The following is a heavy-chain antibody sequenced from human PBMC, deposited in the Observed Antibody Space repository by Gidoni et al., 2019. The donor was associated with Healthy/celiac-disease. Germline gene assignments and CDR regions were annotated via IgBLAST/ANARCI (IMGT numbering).Heavy chain of an antibody. CDR3: ARMVRGVIIPENDY. D-gene: IGHD3-10*01. CDR2: INHSGST. J-gene: IGHJ4*02. CDR1: GGSFSGYY. Sequence: QVQLQKWGAGLWKPAETLSITCAVYGGSFSGYYWSWIRQPPGKGLEWIGEINHSGSTNYNPSLKRRVTISVDTSTTQFSLKLSSVTAADTAVYYCARMVRGVIIPENDYWGQGTLVTVSS. V-gene: IGHV4-34*01.